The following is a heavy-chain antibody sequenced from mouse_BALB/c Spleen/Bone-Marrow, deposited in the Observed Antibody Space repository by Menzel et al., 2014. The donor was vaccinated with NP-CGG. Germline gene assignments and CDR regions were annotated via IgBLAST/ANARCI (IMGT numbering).Heavy chain of an antibody. Sequence: VHLVESGVELVKPGASVKLSCKASGNTFTSYDINWVRQRPEQGLEWIGWIFPGDSTTKYNEKFKGKATLSTDKSSSTVHMQLSRLTPEDSAVYFCVRSRLRDWYFDVWGAGTTVTISS. V-gene: IGHV1S56*01. CDR1: GNTFTSYD. D-gene: IGHD1-2*01. J-gene: IGHJ1*01. CDR3: VRSRLRDWYFDV. CDR2: IFPGDSTT.